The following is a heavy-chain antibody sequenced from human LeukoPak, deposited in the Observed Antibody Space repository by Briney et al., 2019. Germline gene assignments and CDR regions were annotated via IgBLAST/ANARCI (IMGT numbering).Heavy chain of an antibody. D-gene: IGHD1-26*01. CDR2: IHASGST. J-gene: IGHJ4*02. V-gene: IGHV4-59*01. CDR3: ARGRPVTGSFYFDY. CDR1: GGSISGYF. Sequence: SETLSLTCTVSGGSISGYFWSWIRQPPGKGLEWIGYIHASGSTNQSPPLKSRVIISVDTSKNQFSLKLTSVTAADTAVYYCARGRPVTGSFYFDYWGQGTLVTVSS.